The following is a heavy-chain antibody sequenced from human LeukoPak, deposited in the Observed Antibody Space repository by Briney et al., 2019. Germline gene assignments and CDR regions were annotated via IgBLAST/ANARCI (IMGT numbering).Heavy chain of an antibody. Sequence: ASVKVSCKASGYTFTSYDINWVRQATGQGLEWMGWMNPNSGNTGYAQKFQGRVTMTRYTSISTAYMELSSLRSEDTAVYYCARGPYGGIAAAESTDYWGQGTLVTVSS. CDR3: ARGPYGGIAAAESTDY. D-gene: IGHD6-13*01. J-gene: IGHJ4*02. CDR1: GYTFTSYD. CDR2: MNPNSGNT. V-gene: IGHV1-8*01.